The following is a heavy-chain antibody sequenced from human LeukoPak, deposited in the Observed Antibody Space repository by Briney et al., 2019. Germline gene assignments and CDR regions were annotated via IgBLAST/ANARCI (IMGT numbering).Heavy chain of an antibody. CDR1: GGSFSGYY. CDR3: ARRVLRYFDWLLSPYFDY. J-gene: IGHJ4*02. D-gene: IGHD3-9*01. CDR2: INHSGST. V-gene: IGHV4-34*01. Sequence: PSETLSLTCAVYGGSFSGYYWSRIRQPPGKGLEWIGEINHSGSTNYNPSLKSRVTISVDTSKNQFSLKLSSVTAADTAVYYCARRVLRYFDWLLSPYFDYWGQGTLVTVSS.